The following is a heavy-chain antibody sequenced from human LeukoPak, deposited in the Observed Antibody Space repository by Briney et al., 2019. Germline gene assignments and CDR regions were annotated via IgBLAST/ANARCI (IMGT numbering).Heavy chain of an antibody. D-gene: IGHD1-26*01. Sequence: GASVRVSCKASGYTFTGNHVHWVRQAPGQGLEGMGWINPNNGGTHYAQKFQGWVTMTSDTSISTAYMDLSRLRSDETAIYYCAREVGTQAFTIWGQGTMVTVS. J-gene: IGHJ3*02. CDR1: GYTFTGNH. CDR2: INPNNGGT. V-gene: IGHV1-2*04. CDR3: AREVGTQAFTI.